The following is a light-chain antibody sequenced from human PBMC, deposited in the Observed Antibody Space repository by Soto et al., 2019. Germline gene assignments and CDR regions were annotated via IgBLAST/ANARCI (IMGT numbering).Light chain of an antibody. J-gene: IGLJ1*01. CDR2: EVT. Sequence: QSALAQPASVSGSPGQSITISCTGTSSDIGGHHFVSWYQQQSGKAPKLVIYEVTGRPSGVSDRFSGSKSGNTASLTISGLQPEDEADYYCSSYTSSSLYVFGTGTKVTVL. V-gene: IGLV2-14*01. CDR1: SSDIGGHHF. CDR3: SSYTSSSLYV.